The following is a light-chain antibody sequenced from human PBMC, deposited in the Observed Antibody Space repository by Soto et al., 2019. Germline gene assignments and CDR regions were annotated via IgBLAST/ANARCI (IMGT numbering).Light chain of an antibody. V-gene: IGKV2-28*01. CDR3: MQALQTPWT. CDR1: QSLLHSSGFHY. Sequence: DIVMTQSPLSLPVTPGEPASISCRSSQSLLHSSGFHYLNWYLQKLGQSPQLLIYLGSNRASGVPDRFSGSGSGTDFTLKISRVEADDVGVYYCMQALQTPWTFGQGTKVEIK. CDR2: LGS. J-gene: IGKJ1*01.